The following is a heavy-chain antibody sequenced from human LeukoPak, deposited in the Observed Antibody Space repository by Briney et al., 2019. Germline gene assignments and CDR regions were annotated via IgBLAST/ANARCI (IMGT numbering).Heavy chain of an antibody. D-gene: IGHD3-22*01. V-gene: IGHV4-39*02. CDR3: AREVEYYDSSGYRPHAFDI. Sequence: SETLSLTCTVSGGSVSSDYFHWSWIRQPPGKGLEWIGSISYSGGTAYNPSLRSRVTISVDTSKNQFSLKVNSVTAADTAVYYCAREVEYYDSSGYRPHAFDIWGQGTLVTVSS. CDR2: ISYSGGT. CDR1: GGSVSSDYFH. J-gene: IGHJ3*02.